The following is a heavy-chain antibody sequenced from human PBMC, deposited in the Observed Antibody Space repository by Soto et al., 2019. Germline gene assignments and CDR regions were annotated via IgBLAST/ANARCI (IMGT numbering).Heavy chain of an antibody. J-gene: IGHJ6*02. Sequence: ASVKVSCKASGYTFTSYGISWVRQAPGQGLEWMGWISAYNGNTNYAQKLQGRVTMTTDTSTSTAYMELRSLRSDDTAVYYCARDRYYSTYYYYYGMDVWGQGTTVTVSS. CDR2: ISAYNGNT. CDR1: GYTFTSYG. CDR3: ARDRYYSTYYYYYGMDV. D-gene: IGHD1-1*01. V-gene: IGHV1-18*04.